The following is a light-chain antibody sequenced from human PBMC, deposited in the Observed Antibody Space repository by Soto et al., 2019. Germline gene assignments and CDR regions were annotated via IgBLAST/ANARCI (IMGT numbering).Light chain of an antibody. V-gene: IGLV2-11*01. CDR1: TSDVGGYNS. Sequence: QSVLTQPASVSWAPGQSITISCTVTTSDVGGYNSVSWYQQHPGKAPKLMIYDVSKRPSGVPDRFSGSKSGNTASLTISGLQAEDEADYYCCSYAGSYRVFGTGTKVTVL. CDR2: DVS. CDR3: CSYAGSYRV. J-gene: IGLJ1*01.